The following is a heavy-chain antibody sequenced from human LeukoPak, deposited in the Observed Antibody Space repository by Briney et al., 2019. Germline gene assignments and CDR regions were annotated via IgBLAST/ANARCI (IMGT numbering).Heavy chain of an antibody. D-gene: IGHD1-26*01. CDR3: ARSRIVGATPVDY. V-gene: IGHV3-30-3*01. Sequence: PGGSLRLSCAASGFTFSSYAIHWVRQAPGKGLEWVAVISYDGSNKYYADSVKGRFTISRDNSKNTLYLQMNSLRAEDTAVYYCARSRIVGATPVDYWGQGTLVTVSS. J-gene: IGHJ4*02. CDR1: GFTFSSYA. CDR2: ISYDGSNK.